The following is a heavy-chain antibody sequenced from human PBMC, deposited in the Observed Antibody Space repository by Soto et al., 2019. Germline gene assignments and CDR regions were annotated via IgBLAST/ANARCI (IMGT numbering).Heavy chain of an antibody. V-gene: IGHV3-23*01. D-gene: IGHD3-3*01. CDR1: GFTFSSYA. CDR3: EKVTTIYRVDNYYMDV. CDR2: ISGSGGST. J-gene: IGHJ6*03. Sequence: EVQLLESGGGLVQPGGSLRLSCAASGFTFSSYAMSWVRQAPGKGLEWVSRISGSGGSTYYADSVKGRFTVSRDNSKNTLYLQMNSLRAEDTDVYYCEKVTTIYRVDNYYMDVWGKGTTVTVSS.